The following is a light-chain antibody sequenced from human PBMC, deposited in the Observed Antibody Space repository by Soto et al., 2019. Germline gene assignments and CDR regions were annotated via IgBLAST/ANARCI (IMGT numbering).Light chain of an antibody. CDR1: QSISSW. V-gene: IGKV1-5*01. Sequence: DIQMTQSPSTLSASVGDRVTITCRASQSISSWLAWYQQKPGKAPKLLIYDASSLESGVPSRFSGSGSGTEFTLTISRLEPEDFAVYYCQHYDGSLWTFGQGTKVDIK. CDR2: DAS. CDR3: QHYDGSLWT. J-gene: IGKJ1*01.